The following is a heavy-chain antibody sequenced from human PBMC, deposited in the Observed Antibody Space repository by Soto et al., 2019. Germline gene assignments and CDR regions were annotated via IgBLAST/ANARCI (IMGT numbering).Heavy chain of an antibody. J-gene: IGHJ6*02. CDR2: IIPIFGTA. Sequence: SVKVSCKASGGTFSSYAISWVRQAPGQGLEWMGGIIPIFGTANYAQKFQGRVTITADESTSTAYMELSSLRSEDTAVYYCAREGAYCGGDCYRYYYYGMDVWGQGTTVTVS. CDR3: AREGAYCGGDCYRYYYYGMDV. V-gene: IGHV1-69*13. CDR1: GGTFSSYA. D-gene: IGHD2-21*02.